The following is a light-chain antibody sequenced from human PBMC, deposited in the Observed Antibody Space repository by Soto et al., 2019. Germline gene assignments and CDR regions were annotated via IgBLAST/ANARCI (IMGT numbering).Light chain of an antibody. J-gene: IGKJ5*01. Sequence: EVVLTQSPATLSLSLGETATLSCRASQSVKSYLAWYQQKPGQAPRLLIYDASKRATDIPARFSGSGSGTDFTLTISSLEPEDFAVYYCQQRSNWSFGQGTRLEIK. V-gene: IGKV3-11*01. CDR3: QQRSNWS. CDR1: QSVKSY. CDR2: DAS.